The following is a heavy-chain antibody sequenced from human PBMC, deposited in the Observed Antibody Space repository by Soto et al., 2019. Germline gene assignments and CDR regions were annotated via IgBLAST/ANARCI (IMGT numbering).Heavy chain of an antibody. J-gene: IGHJ3*01. V-gene: IGHV3-30*04. Sequence: QEQLVESGGGVVQPGRSLRLSCSASEFTFSRYAMHWVRQAPGKGLEWVAVIAKDESEKYYADSVRGRFTISRDNFRDPLYLLMNSLKSEATAVYYCGRAFMSPGSPENGLYVWGQGAMVTVSS. CDR3: GRAFMSPGSPENGLYV. CDR2: IAKDESEK. D-gene: IGHD3-10*01. CDR1: EFTFSRYA.